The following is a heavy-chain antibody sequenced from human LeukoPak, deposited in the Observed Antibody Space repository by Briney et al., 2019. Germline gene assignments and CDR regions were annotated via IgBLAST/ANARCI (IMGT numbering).Heavy chain of an antibody. Sequence: GGSLRLSCAASGFTFSSYWMHWVRQAPGKGLVWVSRINSDGSSTSYADSVKGRFTISRDNAKNTLYLQMNSLRAEDTAVYYCARGGVVAGGLDYWGQGTRVTVSS. V-gene: IGHV3-74*01. D-gene: IGHD2-15*01. CDR2: INSDGSST. J-gene: IGHJ4*02. CDR1: GFTFSSYW. CDR3: ARGGVVAGGLDY.